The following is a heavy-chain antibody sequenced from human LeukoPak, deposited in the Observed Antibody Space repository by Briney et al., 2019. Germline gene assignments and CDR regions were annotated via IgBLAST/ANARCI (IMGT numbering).Heavy chain of an antibody. Sequence: GGSLRLSCAASGFTFSSYDMNWVRQAPGKGLEWVSYIVSSGSTIYYADSVKGRFTISRDNAKSSLYLQMNSLRADDTGVYFCARVLGASPFDYWGQGTLVTVSS. CDR1: GFTFSSYD. V-gene: IGHV3-48*03. J-gene: IGHJ4*02. CDR2: IVSSGSTI. D-gene: IGHD1-26*01. CDR3: ARVLGASPFDY.